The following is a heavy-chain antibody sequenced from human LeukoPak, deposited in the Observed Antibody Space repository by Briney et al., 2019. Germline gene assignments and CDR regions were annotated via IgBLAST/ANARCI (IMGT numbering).Heavy chain of an antibody. CDR1: GFTFSSYA. D-gene: IGHD3-9*01. CDR3: AKDGAYYDILTGSTWFDP. V-gene: IGHV3-23*01. CDR2: ISGSGGST. J-gene: IGHJ5*02. Sequence: GGSLRLSCAASGFTFSSYAMSWVRQAPGKGLEWVSAISGSGGSTYYADSVKGRFTISGDNSKNTLYLQMNSLRAEDTAVYYCAKDGAYYDILTGSTWFDPWGQGTLVTVSS.